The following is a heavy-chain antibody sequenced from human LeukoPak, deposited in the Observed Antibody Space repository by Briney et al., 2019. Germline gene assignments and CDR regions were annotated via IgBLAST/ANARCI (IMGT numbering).Heavy chain of an antibody. V-gene: IGHV3-21*01. CDR3: LPCCGSGRWGYHFDY. CDR2: ISSSSSYI. J-gene: IGHJ4*02. CDR1: GFTFSSYS. Sequence: GGSLRLSCAASGFTFSSYSMNWVRQAPGKGLEWVSSISSSSSYIYYADSVKGRFTISRDNAKNSLYLQMNSLRAEDTAVYYCLPCCGSGRWGYHFDYWGQGTLVTVSS. D-gene: IGHD3-10*01.